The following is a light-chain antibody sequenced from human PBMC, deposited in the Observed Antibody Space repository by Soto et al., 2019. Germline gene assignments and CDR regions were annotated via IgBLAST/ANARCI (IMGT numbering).Light chain of an antibody. Sequence: DIKMTQSPSTLSASVGDRGTITCRSSQGISSWLAWYQQKPGKAPKLLIYDASSLESGVPSRFSGSGSGTEFTLTISSLQPDDFATYYCQQYNSYSPATFGQGTKVDIK. V-gene: IGKV1-5*01. CDR3: QQYNSYSPAT. CDR1: QGISSW. CDR2: DAS. J-gene: IGKJ1*01.